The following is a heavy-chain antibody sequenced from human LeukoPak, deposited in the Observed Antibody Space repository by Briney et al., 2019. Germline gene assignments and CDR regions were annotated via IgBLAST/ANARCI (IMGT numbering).Heavy chain of an antibody. V-gene: IGHV1-69*06. CDR1: GGTFSSYA. CDR2: IIPIFGTA. J-gene: IGHJ3*02. Sequence: EASVKVSCKASGGTFSSYAISWVRQALGQGLEWMGGIIPIFGTANYAQKFQGRVTITADKSTSTAYMELSSLRSEDTAVYYCARPGVAVAGTGLHAFDIWGQGIMVTVSS. D-gene: IGHD6-19*01. CDR3: ARPGVAVAGTGLHAFDI.